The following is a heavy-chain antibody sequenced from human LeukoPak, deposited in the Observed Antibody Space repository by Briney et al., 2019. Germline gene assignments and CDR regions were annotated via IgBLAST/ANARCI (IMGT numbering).Heavy chain of an antibody. J-gene: IGHJ4*02. D-gene: IGHD3-9*01. CDR3: ARERGYFDTRDY. CDR1: GGSISNYY. Sequence: SETLSLTCTVSGGSISNYYWGWIRQAPGKGLEWIGSIYYSGNTYYNSSLKSRVTIVVDTSKNQISLKVSSVTAADTAVYYCARERGYFDTRDYWGQGTLVTVSS. CDR2: IYYSGNT. V-gene: IGHV4-39*07.